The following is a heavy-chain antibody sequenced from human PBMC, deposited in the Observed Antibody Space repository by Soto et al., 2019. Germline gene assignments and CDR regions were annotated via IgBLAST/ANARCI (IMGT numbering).Heavy chain of an antibody. D-gene: IGHD6-13*01. Sequence: GGSLRLSCAASGFTFSSYAMHWVRQAPGKGLEWVAVISYDGSNKYYADSVKGRFTISRDNSKNTLYLQMNSLRAEDTAVYYCARAAAAALTYGMDVWGQGTTVTVSS. CDR2: ISYDGSNK. CDR3: ARAAAAALTYGMDV. CDR1: GFTFSSYA. V-gene: IGHV3-30-3*01. J-gene: IGHJ6*02.